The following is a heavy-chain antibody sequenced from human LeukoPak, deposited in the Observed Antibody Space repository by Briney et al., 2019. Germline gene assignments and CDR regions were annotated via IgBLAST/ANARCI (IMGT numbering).Heavy chain of an antibody. D-gene: IGHD6-13*01. CDR3: ARVPGIAAAGY. V-gene: IGHV3-48*04. CDR2: ISLTSSTI. CDR1: GFTLSNFN. Sequence: GGSLRLSCVGSGFTLSNFNMNWVRQAPGKGLEWLSYISLTSSTIYYADSIKGRFTISRDNAKNSLYLQMNSLRAEDTAVYYCARVPGIAAAGYWGQGTLVTVSS. J-gene: IGHJ4*02.